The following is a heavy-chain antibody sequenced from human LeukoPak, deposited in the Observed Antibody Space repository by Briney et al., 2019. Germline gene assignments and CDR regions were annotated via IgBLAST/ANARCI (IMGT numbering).Heavy chain of an antibody. D-gene: IGHD1-26*01. CDR1: GGSISSSSYY. V-gene: IGHV4-39*07. CDR3: ARAPISGSYLDNYFDY. CDR2: IYYSGST. Sequence: SETLSLTCTVSGGSISSSSYYWGWIRQPPGKGLEGVGSIYYSGSTYYNPSLKSRVTISVDTSKNQFSLKLSSVTAADTAVYYCARAPISGSYLDNYFDYWGQGTLVTVSS. J-gene: IGHJ4*02.